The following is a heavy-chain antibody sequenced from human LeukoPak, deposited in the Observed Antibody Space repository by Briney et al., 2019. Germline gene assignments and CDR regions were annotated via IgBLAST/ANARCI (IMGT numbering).Heavy chain of an antibody. CDR2: FIPILGTA. Sequence: SVKVSCKASGGAFSDYALNWVRQAPGQGLEWMGVFIPILGTANCTQKFQGRVTITADISTNTVYMELSSLRSEDTAVYFCAGIPVFGVVLHQEPVWGRGTTVTVSS. D-gene: IGHD3-3*01. CDR3: AGIPVFGVVLHQEPV. J-gene: IGHJ6*04. V-gene: IGHV1-69*10. CDR1: GGAFSDYA.